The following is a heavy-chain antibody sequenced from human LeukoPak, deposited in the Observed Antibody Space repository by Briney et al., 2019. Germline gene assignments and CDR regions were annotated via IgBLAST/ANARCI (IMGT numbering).Heavy chain of an antibody. D-gene: IGHD3-9*01. J-gene: IGHJ4*02. CDR1: GYTFTGYF. Sequence: GASVKVSCKASGYTFTGYFLHWVRQAPGHGLEWMGWINPSSGGTSYAQKFQDRVTMTRDTSISTAYMELSRLRFDDAAVYYCARDPTRGLAYYDILTGYQYWGQGTLVTVSS. CDR3: ARDPTRGLAYYDILTGYQY. CDR2: INPSSGGT. V-gene: IGHV1-2*02.